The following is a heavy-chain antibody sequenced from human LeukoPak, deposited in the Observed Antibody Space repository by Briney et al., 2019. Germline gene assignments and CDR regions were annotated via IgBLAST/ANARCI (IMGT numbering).Heavy chain of an antibody. J-gene: IGHJ6*03. CDR3: AGPMDV. Sequence: SETLSLTCTVSGYSISSGYYWGWIRQPPGKGLEWIGSIYYSGSTYYNPSLKSRVTISVDTSKNQFSLKLSSVTAADTAVYYCAGPMDVWGKGTTVTVSS. CDR2: IYYSGST. CDR1: GYSISSGYY. V-gene: IGHV4-38-2*02.